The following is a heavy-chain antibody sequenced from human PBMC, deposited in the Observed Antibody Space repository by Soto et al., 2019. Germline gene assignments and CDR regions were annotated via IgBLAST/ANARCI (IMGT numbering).Heavy chain of an antibody. J-gene: IGHJ4*02. CDR1: GFTFSSYG. Sequence: GGSLRLSCAASGFTFSSYGMHWVRQAPGKGLEWVAVIWYDGSNKYYADSVKGRFTISRDNSKNTLYLQMNSLRAEDTAVYYCASGCSGGSCYSFDYWGQGTLVTVSS. D-gene: IGHD2-15*01. V-gene: IGHV3-33*01. CDR3: ASGCSGGSCYSFDY. CDR2: IWYDGSNK.